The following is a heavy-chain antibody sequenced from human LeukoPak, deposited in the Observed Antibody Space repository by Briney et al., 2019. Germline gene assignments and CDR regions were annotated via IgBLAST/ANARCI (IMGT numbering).Heavy chain of an antibody. CDR2: VSGGGRHK. J-gene: IGHJ3*01. CDR1: GFTFSTFA. V-gene: IGHV3-23*01. Sequence: GGSLRLSCVASGFTFSTFAMSWVRQAPGNGLEWVSSVSGGGRHKYYPDSVKGRFTISRDNSKNTLYLQLGSLKTVDTTVYYCAKVRFGTEWYSSDAFALWGQGTLVTVAS. D-gene: IGHD2/OR15-2a*01. CDR3: AKVRFGTEWYSSDAFAL.